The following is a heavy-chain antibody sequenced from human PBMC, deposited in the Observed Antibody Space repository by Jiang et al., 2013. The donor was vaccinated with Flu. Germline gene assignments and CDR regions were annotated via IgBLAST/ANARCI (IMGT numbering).Heavy chain of an antibody. CDR1: GYSFTSYW. V-gene: IGHV5-10-1*01. CDR2: IDPSDSYT. D-gene: IGHD4-11*01. CDR3: ARLSYSPPYYYYMDV. Sequence: EVKKPGESLRISCKGSGYSFTSYWISWVRQMPGKGLEWMGRIDPSDSYTNYSPSFQGHVTISADKSISTAYLQWSSLKASDTAMYYCARLSYSPPYYYYMDVWGKGTTVTVSS. J-gene: IGHJ6*03.